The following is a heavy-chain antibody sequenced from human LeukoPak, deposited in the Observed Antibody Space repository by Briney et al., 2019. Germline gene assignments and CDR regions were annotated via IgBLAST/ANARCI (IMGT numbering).Heavy chain of an antibody. CDR3: ARDRGRTYYYGSGSYYNGSWFDP. Sequence: SETLSLTCTVSGGSISSGDYYWSWIRQPPGKGLERIGYIYYSGSTYYNPSLKSRVTISVDTSKNQFSLKLSSVTAADTAVYYCARDRGRTYYYGSGSYYNGSWFDPWGQGTLVTVSS. CDR2: IYYSGST. J-gene: IGHJ5*02. V-gene: IGHV4-30-4*01. D-gene: IGHD3-10*01. CDR1: GGSISSGDYY.